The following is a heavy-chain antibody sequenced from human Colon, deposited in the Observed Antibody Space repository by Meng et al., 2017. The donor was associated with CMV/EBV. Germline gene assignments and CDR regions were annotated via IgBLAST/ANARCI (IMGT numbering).Heavy chain of an antibody. J-gene: IGHJ4*02. Sequence: GGSLRLSCAASGFNSNRSEMNWVRQAPGKGPEWVSYISSAGTTIKYTDSVKGRFTISRDNAKSSLYLQMSSLRVEDTALYYCARALAVASPWGQGTLVTVSS. CDR2: ISSAGTTI. V-gene: IGHV3-48*03. CDR1: GFNSNRSE. D-gene: IGHD6-19*01. CDR3: ARALAVASP.